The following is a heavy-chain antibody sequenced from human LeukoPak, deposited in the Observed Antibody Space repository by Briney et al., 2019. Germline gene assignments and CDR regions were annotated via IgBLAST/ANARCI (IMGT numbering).Heavy chain of an antibody. V-gene: IGHV4-38-2*02. CDR2: IYHSGST. CDR3: AIRYFDWLSP. CDR1: GYSISSGYY. Sequence: SETLSLTCTVSGYSISSGYYWGWIRQPPGKGLEWIGSIYHSGSTYYNPSLKSRVTISVDTSKNQFSLKLSSVTAADTAVYYCAIRYFDWLSPWGQGTLVTVSS. D-gene: IGHD3-9*01. J-gene: IGHJ5*02.